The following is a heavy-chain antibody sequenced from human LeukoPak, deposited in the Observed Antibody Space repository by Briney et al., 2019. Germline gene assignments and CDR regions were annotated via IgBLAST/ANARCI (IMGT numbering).Heavy chain of an antibody. D-gene: IGHD3-3*01. V-gene: IGHV4-4*07. CDR3: ARETETIFGVASDAFDI. CDR2: IYTSGST. CDR1: GGSISSYY. J-gene: IGHJ3*02. Sequence: SETLSLTCTVSGGSISSYYWSWIRQPAGKGLEWIGRIYTSGSTNYNPSLKSRVTMSVDTSKNQFSLKLSSVTAADTAVYYCARETETIFGVASDAFDIWGQGTMVTVSS.